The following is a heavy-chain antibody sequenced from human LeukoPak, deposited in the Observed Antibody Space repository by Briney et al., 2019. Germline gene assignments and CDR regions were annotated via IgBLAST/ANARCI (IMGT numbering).Heavy chain of an antibody. CDR2: LYRGGTT. V-gene: IGHV3-53*01. CDR1: GFIVSSNY. CDR3: ARSMTTVATLDS. J-gene: IGHJ4*02. Sequence: GGSLGLSCAASGFIVSSNYMSWVRQAPGKGLEWVSILYRGGTTYYADSVKGRFTISRDNSNNTLYLQMNSLRAEDTAVYFCARSMTTVATLDSWGQGTLVTVSS. D-gene: IGHD4-17*01.